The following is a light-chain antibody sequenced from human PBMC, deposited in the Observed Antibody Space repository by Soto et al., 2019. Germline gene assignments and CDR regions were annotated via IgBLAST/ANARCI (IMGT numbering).Light chain of an antibody. Sequence: PGTLSLSPGERATLSCRASQSVSSYLAWYQQKPGQAPRLLIYDASNRATGIPARFSGSGSGTDFTLTISRLEPEDFAVYYCQQYGSSGTFGQGTKV. J-gene: IGKJ1*01. CDR2: DAS. CDR1: QSVSSY. CDR3: QQYGSSGT. V-gene: IGKV3-20*01.